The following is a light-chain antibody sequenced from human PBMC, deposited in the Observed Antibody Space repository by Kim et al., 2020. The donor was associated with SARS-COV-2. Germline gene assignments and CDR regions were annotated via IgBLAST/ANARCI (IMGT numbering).Light chain of an antibody. CDR3: QAWDSSTADVV. CDR2: QDS. V-gene: IGLV3-1*01. CDR1: KLGDKY. Sequence: PGQTASLTCSGDKLGDKYACWYQQKPGQSPVLVIYQDSKRPSGIPERFSGSNSGNTATLTISGTQAMDEADYYCQAWDSSTADVVFGGGTQLTVL. J-gene: IGLJ2*01.